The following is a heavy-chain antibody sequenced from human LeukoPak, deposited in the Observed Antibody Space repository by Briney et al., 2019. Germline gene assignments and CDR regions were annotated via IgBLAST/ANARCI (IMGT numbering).Heavy chain of an antibody. D-gene: IGHD5-18*01. J-gene: IGHJ4*02. Sequence: SETLSLTCTVSGGSISSHYWSWIRQPPGKGLGWIAYLFDSVNTKDNPSLQSRLPLSADTSKNQFSLRLSSVTAADTAVYYCATIKRGSIFGYFDFWGQGIKVTVSS. CDR2: LFDSVNT. V-gene: IGHV4-59*11. CDR1: GGSISSHY. CDR3: ATIKRGSIFGYFDF.